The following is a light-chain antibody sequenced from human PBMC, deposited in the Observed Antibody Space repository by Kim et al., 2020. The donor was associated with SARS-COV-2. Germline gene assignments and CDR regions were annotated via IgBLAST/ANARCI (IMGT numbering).Light chain of an antibody. V-gene: IGKV1-39*01. Sequence: DIQMTQSPSSLSASVGDRVTITCRTTQSISSHLNWYQQKPGRAPKLLISAASTLQGGVPSRFSSSGSETDFTLTISSLQPEDFATYFCQQNYITPFTFGPGTKVDIK. J-gene: IGKJ3*01. CDR2: AAS. CDR3: QQNYITPFT. CDR1: QSISSH.